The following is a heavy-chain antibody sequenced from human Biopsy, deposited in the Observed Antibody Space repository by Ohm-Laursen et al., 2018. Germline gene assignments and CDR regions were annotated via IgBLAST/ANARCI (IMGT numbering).Heavy chain of an antibody. CDR2: ISETSSHI. J-gene: IGHJ6*02. V-gene: IGHV3-21*01. Sequence: SLRLSCAASGFSVSSYDMNWVRQAPGKGLEWISYISETSSHIYDADSVMGRFTVARDIAKNSLYVQLNSLRVEDTAVYYCSRDSSRRAREGGMDVWGQGTTVTVSS. D-gene: IGHD6-6*01. CDR3: SRDSSRRAREGGMDV. CDR1: GFSVSSYD.